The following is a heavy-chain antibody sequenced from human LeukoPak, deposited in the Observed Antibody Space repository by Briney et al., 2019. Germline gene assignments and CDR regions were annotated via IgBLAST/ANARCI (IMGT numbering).Heavy chain of an antibody. CDR2: INPNSGGT. CDR1: GYTFTGYY. CDR3: ARAHGRGSSGYPF. D-gene: IGHD3-22*01. V-gene: IGHV1-2*02. J-gene: IGHJ4*02. Sequence: GASVKVSCKASGYTFTGYYTHWVRQAPGQGLEWMGWINPNSGGTNYAQKFQGRVTMTRDTSISTAYMELSRLRSDDTAVYYCARAHGRGSSGYPFWGQGTLVTVSS.